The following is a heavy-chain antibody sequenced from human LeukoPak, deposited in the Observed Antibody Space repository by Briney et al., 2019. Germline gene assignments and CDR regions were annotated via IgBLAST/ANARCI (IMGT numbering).Heavy chain of an antibody. V-gene: IGHV4-34*01. CDR2: IYYSGST. CDR1: GGSFSGYY. Sequence: SETLSLTCAVYGGSFSGYYWSWIRQPPGKGLEWIGSIYYSGSTYYNPSLKSRVTISVDTSKNQFSLKLSSVTAADTAVYYCARHSGGYQAFDIWGQGTMVTVSS. J-gene: IGHJ3*02. D-gene: IGHD5-12*01. CDR3: ARHSGGYQAFDI.